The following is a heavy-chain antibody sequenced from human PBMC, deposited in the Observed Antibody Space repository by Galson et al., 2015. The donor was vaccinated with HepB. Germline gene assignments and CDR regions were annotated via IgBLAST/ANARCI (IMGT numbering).Heavy chain of an antibody. V-gene: IGHV4-59*01. CDR2: IYYSGST. CDR1: GDSISNDY. CDR3: TRGRGYSYVEFDK. J-gene: IGHJ4*02. D-gene: IGHD5-18*01. Sequence: TLSLTCTVSGDSISNDYWSWIRQPPGKGLEWIGYIYYSGSTNYNPSLKSRVTISVDTSKNEFFLKLSSVTTADTAVYYCTRGRGYSYVEFDKWGQGTLVTVSS.